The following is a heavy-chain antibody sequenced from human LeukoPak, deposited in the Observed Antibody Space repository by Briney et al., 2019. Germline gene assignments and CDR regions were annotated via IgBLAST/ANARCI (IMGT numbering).Heavy chain of an antibody. CDR2: ISPGSSTI. CDR1: GFTCSSYN. V-gene: IGHV3-48*02. CDR3: ARSKQLDY. Sequence: AGSLRLSCAASGFTCSSYNMNWVRQAPGKGLECVSYISPGSSTIYYADSVKGRFTISRDNAKNSLYLQMNSLRDEDTAVYYCARSKQLDYWGQGTLVTVSS. D-gene: IGHD6-13*01. J-gene: IGHJ4*02.